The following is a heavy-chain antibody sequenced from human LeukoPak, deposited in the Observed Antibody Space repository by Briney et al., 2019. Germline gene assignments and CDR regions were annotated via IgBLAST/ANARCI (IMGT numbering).Heavy chain of an antibody. V-gene: IGHV3-21*01. Sequence: PGGSLRLSCTASGFTFGDYAMSWFRQAPGKGLEWVSSISSSSSYIYYADSVKGRFTISRDNAKNSLYLQMNSLRAEDTAVYYCARGKILGYCSSTSCSFDYWGQGTLVTVSS. D-gene: IGHD2-2*01. J-gene: IGHJ4*02. CDR2: ISSSSSYI. CDR1: GFTFGDYA. CDR3: ARGKILGYCSSTSCSFDY.